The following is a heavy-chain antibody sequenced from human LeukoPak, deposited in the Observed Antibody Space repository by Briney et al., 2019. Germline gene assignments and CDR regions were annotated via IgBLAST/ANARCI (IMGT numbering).Heavy chain of an antibody. V-gene: IGHV3-30*18. CDR3: AKDSPSGSYSNGVDY. CDR1: GFTFSSYG. CDR2: ISYAGSNK. J-gene: IGHJ4*02. D-gene: IGHD1-26*01. Sequence: GRSLRLSCAASGFTFSSYGMHWVRQAPGKGLEWVAVISYAGSNKYYADSVKGRFTISRDNSKNTLYLQMNSLRAEDTAVYYCAKDSPSGSYSNGVDYWGQGTLVTVSS.